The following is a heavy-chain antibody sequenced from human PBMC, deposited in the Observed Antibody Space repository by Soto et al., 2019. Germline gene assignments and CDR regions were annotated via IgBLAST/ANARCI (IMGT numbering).Heavy chain of an antibody. V-gene: IGHV4-34*01. D-gene: IGHD6-19*01. CDR2: INHSGVT. CDR1: GGSFSGYY. J-gene: IGHJ6*02. CDR3: ARFSGSYYYAMDV. Sequence: SETLSLTCAVYGGSFSGYYWSWIRQPPGKGLERIGEINHSGVTNYKPSIKRRVTISVDTPKNHFSLQLKSVTAADTALYYCARFSGSYYYAMDVWGQGSTVT.